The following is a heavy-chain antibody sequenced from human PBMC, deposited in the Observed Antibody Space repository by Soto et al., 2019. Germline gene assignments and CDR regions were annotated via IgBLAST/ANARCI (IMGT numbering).Heavy chain of an antibody. V-gene: IGHV3-11*01. CDR2: ISSSGSII. J-gene: IGHJ2*01. CDR1: GFTFSDYY. D-gene: IGHD3-3*01. CDR3: ARQGTTLGVGREWYLDL. Sequence: QVQLVESGGGLVKTGGSLRLSCAASGFTFSDYYMSWIRQTPGKGVEWLAYISSSGSIIKFADSLKGRFTISRDNAKRSLFLQMNSLRAEDTAVYYCARQGTTLGVGREWYLDLWGRGTLVTVSS.